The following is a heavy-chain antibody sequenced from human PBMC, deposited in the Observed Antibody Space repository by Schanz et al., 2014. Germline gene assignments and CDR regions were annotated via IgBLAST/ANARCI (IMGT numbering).Heavy chain of an antibody. J-gene: IGHJ5*02. CDR3: AKAADWPVTRFDP. CDR1: GFSFSSYA. Sequence: EEQLVESGGGLVQPGGSMRLSCAASGFSFSSYAMSWVRQAPGKGLEWVSAISGSGGSTYYADSVKGRFTISRDNSKNTLYLQMSSLRADDTAVYYCAKAADWPVTRFDPWGQGTLVTVSS. CDR2: ISGSGGST. V-gene: IGHV3-23*04. D-gene: IGHD3-9*01.